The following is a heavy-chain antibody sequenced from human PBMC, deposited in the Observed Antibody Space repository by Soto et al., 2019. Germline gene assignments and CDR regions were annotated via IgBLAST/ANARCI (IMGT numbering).Heavy chain of an antibody. CDR3: ARAVAAAGRDWYFDL. D-gene: IGHD6-13*01. V-gene: IGHV4-31*03. J-gene: IGHJ2*01. Sequence: QVQLQESGPGLVKPSQTLSLTCTVSGGSISSGGYYWSWIRQHPGKGLEWIGYIYYSGSTHYNPSLKSRVTISVDTSKNQFSLKLSSVTAADTAVYYCARAVAAAGRDWYFDLWGRGTPVTVSS. CDR1: GGSISSGGYY. CDR2: IYYSGST.